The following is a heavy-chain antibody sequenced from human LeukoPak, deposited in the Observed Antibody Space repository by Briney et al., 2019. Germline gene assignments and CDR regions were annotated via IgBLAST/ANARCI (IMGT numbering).Heavy chain of an antibody. CDR2: MNPNSGNT. CDR1: GYTFTSYD. D-gene: IGHD3-9*01. J-gene: IGHJ3*02. V-gene: IGHV1-8*01. CDR3: ARHPNLRYFEPDAFDI. Sequence: ASVTVSCKASGYTFTSYDINWVRQATGQGLEWMGWMNPNSGNTGYAQKFQGRVTMTRNTSISTAYMELSSLRSEDTAVYYCARHPNLRYFEPDAFDIWGQGTMVTVSS.